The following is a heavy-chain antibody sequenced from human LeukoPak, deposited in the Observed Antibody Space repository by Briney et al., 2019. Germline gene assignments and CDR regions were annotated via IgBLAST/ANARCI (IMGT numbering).Heavy chain of an antibody. Sequence: PGGSLRLSCAASGFTFSTYSMSWVRRAPGKGLEWVSLIFPSGDTTYYANSVKGRFTISRDNSKNTLYLQMHSLRAEDTAVYYCAKDQRPDSGCDLDYWGQGTLVTVSS. V-gene: IGHV3-23*01. CDR3: AKDQRPDSGCDLDY. CDR1: GFTFSTYS. J-gene: IGHJ4*02. D-gene: IGHD5-12*01. CDR2: IFPSGDTT.